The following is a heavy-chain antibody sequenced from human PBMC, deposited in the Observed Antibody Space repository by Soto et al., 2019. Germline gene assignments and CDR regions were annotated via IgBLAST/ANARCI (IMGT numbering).Heavy chain of an antibody. CDR1: GFTVSNNY. D-gene: IGHD6-25*01. J-gene: IGHJ4*02. Sequence: EVQLVESGGGLIQPGGSLRLSCAVSGFTVSNNYMSWVRQAPGKGLEGVSVIYSGGYTAYGDSVKGRFTISRDNSKNTLYLKMKRRGAADTAVVYGATQRGGGGYWGQGTLVTVSS. CDR3: ATQRGGGGY. V-gene: IGHV3-53*01. CDR2: IYSGGYT.